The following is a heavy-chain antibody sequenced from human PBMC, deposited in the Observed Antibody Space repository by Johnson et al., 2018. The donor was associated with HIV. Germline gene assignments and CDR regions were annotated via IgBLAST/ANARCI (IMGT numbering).Heavy chain of an antibody. J-gene: IGHJ3*02. Sequence: MQLVESWGGVVQPGRSLRLSCAASGFTFSSYDMHWVRQATGKGLEWVSAIGTAGDTYYPGSVKGRFTISRENAKNSLYLQMNSLRAGDTAVYYCARGLWATTPGGAFDIWDQGTMVTVSS. CDR2: IGTAGDT. CDR3: ARGLWATTPGGAFDI. D-gene: IGHD1-26*01. V-gene: IGHV3-13*01. CDR1: GFTFSSYD.